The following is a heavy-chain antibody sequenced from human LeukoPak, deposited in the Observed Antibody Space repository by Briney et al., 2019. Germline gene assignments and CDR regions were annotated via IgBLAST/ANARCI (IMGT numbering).Heavy chain of an antibody. CDR2: IYHSGST. CDR3: ASRWVLTGEPY. CDR1: GGSISSGGYS. D-gene: IGHD7-27*01. J-gene: IGHJ4*02. Sequence: SQTLSLTCAVSGGSISSGGYSWSWIRQPPGKGPEWIGYIYHSGSTYYNPSLKSRVPISVDRSKNQFSLKLSSVTAADTAVYYCASRWVLTGEPYWGQGTLVTVSS. V-gene: IGHV4-30-2*01.